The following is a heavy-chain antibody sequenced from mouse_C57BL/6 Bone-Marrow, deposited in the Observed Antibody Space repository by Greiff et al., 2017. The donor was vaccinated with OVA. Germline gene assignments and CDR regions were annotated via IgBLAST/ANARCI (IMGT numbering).Heavy chain of an antibody. CDR3: ARWGYDYDVTWFAY. J-gene: IGHJ3*01. V-gene: IGHV1-26*01. CDR2: INPNNGGT. CDR1: GYTFTDYY. D-gene: IGHD2-4*01. Sequence: EVQLQQSGPELVKPGASVKISCKASGYTFTDYYMNWVKQSHGKSLEWIGDINPNNGGTSYNQKFKGKATLTVDKSSSTAYMELRSLTSEDSAVYYCARWGYDYDVTWFAYWGQGTLVTVSA.